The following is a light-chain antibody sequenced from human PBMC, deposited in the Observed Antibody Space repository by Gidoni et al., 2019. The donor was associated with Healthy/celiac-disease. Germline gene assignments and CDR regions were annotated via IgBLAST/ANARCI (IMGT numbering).Light chain of an antibody. V-gene: IGLV8-61*01. J-gene: IGLJ3*02. CDR1: SGSVSTGHY. CDR2: STN. Sequence: QTVVTQEPSFSVSPGGTVTLTCGLNSGSVSTGHYPSWYQQTPGQAPRTLIYSTNNRSFGVPDRFSGSILGNKAALTITGAQADDESDYYCVLYMGSGTWVFGGGTKLTVL. CDR3: VLYMGSGTWV.